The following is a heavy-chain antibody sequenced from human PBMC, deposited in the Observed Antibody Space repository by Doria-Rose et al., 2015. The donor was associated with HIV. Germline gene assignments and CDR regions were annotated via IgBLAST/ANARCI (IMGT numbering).Heavy chain of an antibody. Sequence: KPSQTLSLTCTVPGGSISSGSYYWSWIRQPAGKGLEWIGRIYTSGNTKYNPSLKRRITISIDTSKNQFSLNLSSVTAADTAVYYCAREGFSSGSYQVPYFDFWGQGTLVTVSS. V-gene: IGHV4-61*02. CDR2: IYTSGNT. CDR1: GGSISSGSYY. D-gene: IGHD6-19*01. J-gene: IGHJ4*02. CDR3: AREGFSSGSYQVPYFDF.